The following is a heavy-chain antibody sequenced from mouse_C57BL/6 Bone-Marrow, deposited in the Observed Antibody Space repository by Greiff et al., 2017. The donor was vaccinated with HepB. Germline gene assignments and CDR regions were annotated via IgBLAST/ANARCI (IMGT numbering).Heavy chain of an antibody. Sequence: DVQLQESGPGLVKPSQSLSLTCSVTGYSITSGYYWNWIRQFPGNKLEWMGYISYDGSNNYNPSLKNRISITRDTSKNQFFLKLNSVTTEDTATYYCAREGPLSQGFAYWGQGTLVTVSA. CDR2: ISYDGSN. D-gene: IGHD1-1*01. CDR1: GYSITSGYY. V-gene: IGHV3-6*01. CDR3: AREGPLSQGFAY. J-gene: IGHJ3*01.